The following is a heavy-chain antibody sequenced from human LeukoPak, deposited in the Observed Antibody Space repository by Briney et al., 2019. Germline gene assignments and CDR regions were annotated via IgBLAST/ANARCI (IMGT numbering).Heavy chain of an antibody. CDR1: GGSISSYY. J-gene: IGHJ4*02. Sequence: PSETLSLTCTVSGGSISSYYWSWILQPAGKGLEWIGRIYTSGSTNCNPSLKSRVTMSVDTSKNQFSLKLSSVTAADTAVYYCAREAVLLWFGELSDWGQGTLVTVSS. CDR3: AREAVLLWFGELSD. D-gene: IGHD3-10*01. V-gene: IGHV4-4*07. CDR2: IYTSGST.